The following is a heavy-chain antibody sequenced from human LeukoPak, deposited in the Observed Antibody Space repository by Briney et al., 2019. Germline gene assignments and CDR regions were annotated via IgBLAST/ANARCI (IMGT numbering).Heavy chain of an antibody. V-gene: IGHV3-23*01. CDR3: AKGGSKPFDY. J-gene: IGHJ4*02. CDR1: GFTFSNAW. CDR2: ISNSGRST. Sequence: GGSLRLSGAASGFTFSNAWMSWVRQGPGKGLEWVSTISNSGRSTYYADSVKGRFTISRDNSKNTLYLQMNSLRGEDTAVYYCAKGGSKPFDYWGQGTLVSVSS.